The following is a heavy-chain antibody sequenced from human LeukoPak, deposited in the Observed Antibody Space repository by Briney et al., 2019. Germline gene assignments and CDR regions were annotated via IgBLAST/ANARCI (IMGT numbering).Heavy chain of an antibody. CDR3: ARGSVRFLEWTPFDY. CDR2: ISAHNGNT. D-gene: IGHD3-3*01. J-gene: IGHJ4*02. CDR1: GYTFTSYG. V-gene: IGHV1-18*01. Sequence: ASVKVSCKASGYTFTSYGISWVRQAPGQGLEWMGWISAHNGNTNYAQKLQGRVTMTTDTSTSTAYMELRSLRSDDTAVYYCARGSVRFLEWTPFDYWGQGTLVTVSS.